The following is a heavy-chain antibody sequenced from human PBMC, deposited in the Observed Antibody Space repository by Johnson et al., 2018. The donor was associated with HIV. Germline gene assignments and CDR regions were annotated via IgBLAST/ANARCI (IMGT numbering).Heavy chain of an antibody. CDR1: GFTFSSYA. V-gene: IGHV3-23*04. CDR3: ARDLRPPTRTFDL. D-gene: IGHD5/OR15-5a*01. CDR2: ISGSGGSNK. J-gene: IGHJ3*01. Sequence: EVQLVESGGGVVRPGGSLRLSCAASGFTFSSYAMSWVRQAPGKGLAWVSTISGSGGSNKYYADSVRGRFTISRDNSKNTLYLQMNSLGPEDTAVYYCARDLRPPTRTFDLWGQGTMVTVSS.